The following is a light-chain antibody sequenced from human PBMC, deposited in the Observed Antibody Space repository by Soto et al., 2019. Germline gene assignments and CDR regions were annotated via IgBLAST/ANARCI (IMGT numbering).Light chain of an antibody. V-gene: IGLV2-11*01. Sequence: QSVLTQPRSVSGSPGQSVTISCTGTSSDVGGYNYVSWYQQHPGKAPKLMIYDASKRPSGVPDRFSGSKSGNTASLTISGLQAEDEADYYCCSYAGRYTFVFGTGTKVTV. CDR1: SSDVGGYNY. J-gene: IGLJ1*01. CDR3: CSYAGRYTFV. CDR2: DAS.